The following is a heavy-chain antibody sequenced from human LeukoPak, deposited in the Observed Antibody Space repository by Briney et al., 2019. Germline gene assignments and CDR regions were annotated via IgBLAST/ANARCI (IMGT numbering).Heavy chain of an antibody. Sequence: PGGSLRLSCAASGFTFSSYAMSWVRQAPGKGLEWVSTISGSGGSTYYADSVKGRFSISRDNSKNTLYLQMNSLRAEDTAVYYCAKDVGYDILTGYDAFDIWGQGTMVTVSS. J-gene: IGHJ3*02. CDR3: AKDVGYDILTGYDAFDI. CDR1: GFTFSSYA. D-gene: IGHD3-9*01. CDR2: ISGSGGST. V-gene: IGHV3-23*01.